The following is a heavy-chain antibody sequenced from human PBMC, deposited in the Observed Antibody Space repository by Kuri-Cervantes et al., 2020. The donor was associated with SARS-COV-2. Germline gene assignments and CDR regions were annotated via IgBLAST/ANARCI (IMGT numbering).Heavy chain of an antibody. V-gene: IGHV4-59*08. J-gene: IGHJ4*02. Sequence: SETLSLTCTVSGGSISSYYWSWIRQPPGKGLEWMGYIYYSGSTNYNPSLKSRVTISVDTSKNQFSLKLSSVTAADTAVYYCARASQYSSRFDYWGQGTLVTVSS. D-gene: IGHD6-13*01. CDR2: IYYSGST. CDR3: ARASQYSSRFDY. CDR1: GGSISSYY.